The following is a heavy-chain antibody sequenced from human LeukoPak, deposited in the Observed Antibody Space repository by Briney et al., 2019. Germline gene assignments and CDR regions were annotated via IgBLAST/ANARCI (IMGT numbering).Heavy chain of an antibody. CDR2: ISYDGSNK. D-gene: IGHD3-10*02. CDR1: GFTFSSYA. J-gene: IGHJ6*02. V-gene: IGHV3-30-3*01. CDR3: ARDSDSNLFADDYYYYGMDV. Sequence: GRSLRLSCAASGFTFSSYAMHWVRQAPGKGLEWVAVISYDGSNKYYADSVKGRFTISRDNSKNTLYLQMNSLRAEDTAVYYCARDSDSNLFADDYYYYGMDVWGQGTTVTVSS.